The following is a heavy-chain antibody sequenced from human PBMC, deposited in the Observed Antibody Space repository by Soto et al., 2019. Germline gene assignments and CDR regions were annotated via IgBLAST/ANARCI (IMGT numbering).Heavy chain of an antibody. CDR1: GVNFSSHS. J-gene: IGHJ6*02. D-gene: IGHD3-16*01. CDR3: ARDKLGRGKKRYYYYGMDV. CDR2: ISSSSSYM. V-gene: IGHV3-21*01. Sequence: GGSLRLSCAASGVNFSSHSMNWVRQAPGKGLEWVSSISSSSSYMYYADSVKGRFTISRDNAKNSLYLQMNSLRAEDTAVYYCARDKLGRGKKRYYYYGMDVWGQGTTVTVSS.